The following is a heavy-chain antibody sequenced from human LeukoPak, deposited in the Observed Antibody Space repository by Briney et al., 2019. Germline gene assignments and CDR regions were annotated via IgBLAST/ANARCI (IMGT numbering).Heavy chain of an antibody. Sequence: GGSLRLSCAASGFTFSSYAMSWVRQAPGRGLEWVSVIYSGGSTYYADSVKGRFTISRDSFKNTLYLQMNSLRPEDTAVYYCAKEGDYYGSGSYRDGFDIWGQGTRATVSS. J-gene: IGHJ3*02. D-gene: IGHD3-10*01. V-gene: IGHV3-66*02. CDR1: GFTFSSYA. CDR2: IYSGGST. CDR3: AKEGDYYGSGSYRDGFDI.